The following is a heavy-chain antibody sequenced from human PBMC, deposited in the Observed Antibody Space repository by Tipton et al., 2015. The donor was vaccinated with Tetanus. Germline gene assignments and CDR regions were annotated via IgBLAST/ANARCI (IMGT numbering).Heavy chain of an antibody. CDR3: SRDEDWAFDF. CDR2: TYYRSKWYY. J-gene: IGHJ4*02. CDR1: GDSVTTNIAA. D-gene: IGHD3-9*01. V-gene: IGHV6-1*01. Sequence: PGLVKPSQTLSLTCVISGDSVTTNIAAWNWIRQSPSRGLEWLGRTYYRSKWYYDFAVSVKSRITITQDTSKNQLSLHLSSVTPEDTAVYYCSRDEDWAFDFWGQGTLVTVSS.